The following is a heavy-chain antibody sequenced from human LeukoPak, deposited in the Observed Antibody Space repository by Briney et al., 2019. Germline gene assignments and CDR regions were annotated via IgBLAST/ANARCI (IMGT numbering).Heavy chain of an antibody. J-gene: IGHJ5*02. Sequence: ASVKVSCKASGYTFTGYYMHWVRQAPGQGLEWMGWINPNSGGTNYAQKFQGRVTMTRDTSISTAYMELSRLRSDDTAVYYCARGLLAARPGSWLFDPWGQGTLVTVSS. V-gene: IGHV1-2*02. D-gene: IGHD6-6*01. CDR2: INPNSGGT. CDR1: GYTFTGYY. CDR3: ARGLLAARPGSWLFDP.